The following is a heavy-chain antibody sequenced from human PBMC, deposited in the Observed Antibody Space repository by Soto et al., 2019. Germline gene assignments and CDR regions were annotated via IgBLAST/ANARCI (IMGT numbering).Heavy chain of an antibody. J-gene: IGHJ6*02. CDR3: ARDPDESAAAGTFYYYYYGMDV. D-gene: IGHD6-13*01. CDR1: GDSVSSNSAA. Sequence: KQSQTLSLTCAISGDSVSSNSAAWNWIRQSPSRGLEWLGRTYYRSKWYNDYAVSVKSRITINPDTSKNQFSLQLNSVTPEDTAVYYFARDPDESAAAGTFYYYYYGMDVWGQGTTVTVSS. CDR2: TYYRSKWYN. V-gene: IGHV6-1*01.